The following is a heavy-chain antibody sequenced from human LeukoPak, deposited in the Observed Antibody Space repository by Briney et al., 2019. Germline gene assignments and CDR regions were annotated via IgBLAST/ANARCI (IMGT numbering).Heavy chain of an antibody. Sequence: PGGSLRLSCAASGFTFSSYGMHWVRQAPGKGLEWVAFIRYDGSNKYYADSVKGRFTISRDNSKNTLYLQMNSLRAEDTAVYYCAKDDGYGDLPDYFDYWGQGTLVTVSS. D-gene: IGHD4-17*01. CDR3: AKDDGYGDLPDYFDY. CDR2: IRYDGSNK. J-gene: IGHJ4*02. V-gene: IGHV3-30*02. CDR1: GFTFSSYG.